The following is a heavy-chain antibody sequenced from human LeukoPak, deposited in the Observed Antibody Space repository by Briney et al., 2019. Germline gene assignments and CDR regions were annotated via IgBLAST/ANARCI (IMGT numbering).Heavy chain of an antibody. CDR1: GITVSSNY. CDR3: AKATVGGYED. Sequence: PGGSLRLSCAASGITVSSNYMSWVRQAPGKGLEWVSVVASDGSTKYADSVKGRFAMSRDNSKNTLYLQMNSLRAEDTGVYYCAKATVGGYEDWGQGTLVTVSS. D-gene: IGHD5-12*01. J-gene: IGHJ4*02. CDR2: VASDGST. V-gene: IGHV3-53*01.